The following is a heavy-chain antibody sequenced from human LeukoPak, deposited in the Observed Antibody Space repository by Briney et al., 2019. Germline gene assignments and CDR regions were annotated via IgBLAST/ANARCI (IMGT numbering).Heavy chain of an antibody. J-gene: IGHJ4*02. D-gene: IGHD2-21*02. CDR3: ARERVTPFMDY. CDR2: ISGDGTNI. Sequence: PGGSLRLSCAASGFTFSSYSMNWVRQAPGKGLEWISYISGDGTNIYYAHSVWGRFTISRDSAKNSLYLQMNSLMAEDTAVYYCARERVTPFMDYWGQGTLVTASS. V-gene: IGHV3-48*01. CDR1: GFTFSSYS.